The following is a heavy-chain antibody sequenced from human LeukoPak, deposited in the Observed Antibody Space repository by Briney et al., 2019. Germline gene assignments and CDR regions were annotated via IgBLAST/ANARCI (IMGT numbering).Heavy chain of an antibody. CDR2: INPNNGNL. CDR1: GYTFTGYY. J-gene: IGHJ3*02. D-gene: IGHD1-26*01. CDR3: ARSDHNSWNAFDI. Sequence: GASVKVSCKTSGYTFTGYYMHWVRQATGQGLEWMGWINPNNGNLGYAQKFQGRVTITRNTPISTAYMELSSLTSEDTAAYYCARSDHNSWNAFDIWGQGTMVTVSS. V-gene: IGHV1-8*03.